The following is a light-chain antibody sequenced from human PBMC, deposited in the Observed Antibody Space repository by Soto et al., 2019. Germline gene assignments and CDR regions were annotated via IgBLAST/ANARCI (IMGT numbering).Light chain of an antibody. CDR3: SSYAGSSNV. J-gene: IGLJ1*01. Sequence: QSALAQPASASESPGQSVAISCTGTSSDVGGYNYVSWYQQHPGEAPKLMIYEVNKRPSGVPDRFSGSKSGNTASLTVSGLQAEDEADYYCSSYAGSSNVFGTGTKVTVL. CDR2: EVN. V-gene: IGLV2-8*01. CDR1: SSDVGGYNY.